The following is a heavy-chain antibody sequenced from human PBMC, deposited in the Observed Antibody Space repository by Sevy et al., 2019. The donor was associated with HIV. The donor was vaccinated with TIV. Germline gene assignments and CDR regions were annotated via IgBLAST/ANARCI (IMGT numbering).Heavy chain of an antibody. D-gene: IGHD2-8*01. CDR2: IKNKPDGGTT. Sequence: GGSLRLSCAASGFTFNNAWMSWVRQAPGKGLEWIGRIKNKPDGGTTDYAAPVKGRFTISRDDSKSTLYLQMNSLKTEDTAVYYCCTEGNVLLAEGWGHWFDPWGQGTLVTVSS. CDR1: GFTFNNAW. V-gene: IGHV3-15*01. J-gene: IGHJ5*02. CDR3: CTEGNVLLAEGWGHWFDP.